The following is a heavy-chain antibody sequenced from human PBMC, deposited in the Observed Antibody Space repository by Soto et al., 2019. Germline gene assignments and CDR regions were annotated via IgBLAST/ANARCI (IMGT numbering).Heavy chain of an antibody. CDR2: IYYSGST. J-gene: IGHJ4*02. Sequence: SETLSLTCSVSGGSIGSSSDYWGWIRQPPGKGLEWIGSIYYSGSTYYNPSLKSRVTISVDTSKNQFSLKLSSVTAADTAVYYCARGRTSGTLFDYWGQGTLVTVSS. D-gene: IGHD2-2*01. CDR3: ARGRTSGTLFDY. CDR1: GGSIGSSSDY. V-gene: IGHV4-39*01.